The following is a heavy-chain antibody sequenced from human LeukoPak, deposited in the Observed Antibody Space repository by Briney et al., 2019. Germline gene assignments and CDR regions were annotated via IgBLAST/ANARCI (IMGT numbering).Heavy chain of an antibody. CDR1: GGSISSFY. CDR3: ARGLPGRDAFDV. V-gene: IGHV4-59*13. J-gene: IGHJ3*01. Sequence: SETLSLTCTVSGGSISSFYWNWIRQPPGKGLEWVGYVFYSGNTNYNPSLGSRVTISEDTSKNQFSLILNSLTAADTAVYYCARGLPGRDAFDVWGQGTVVTVSS. CDR2: VFYSGNT. D-gene: IGHD3-16*01.